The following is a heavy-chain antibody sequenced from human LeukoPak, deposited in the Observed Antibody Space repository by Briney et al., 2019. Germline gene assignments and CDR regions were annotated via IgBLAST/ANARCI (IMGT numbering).Heavy chain of an antibody. CDR2: IYTSGST. V-gene: IGHV4-61*02. Sequence: SETLSLTCTVSGGSISSGSYYWSWIQQPAGKGLEWIGRIYTSGSTNYNPSLKSRVTISVDTSKNQFSLKLSSVTAADTAVYYCARQGYLDDYWGQGTLVTVSS. CDR3: ARQGYLDDY. CDR1: GGSISSGSYY. D-gene: IGHD2-15*01. J-gene: IGHJ4*02.